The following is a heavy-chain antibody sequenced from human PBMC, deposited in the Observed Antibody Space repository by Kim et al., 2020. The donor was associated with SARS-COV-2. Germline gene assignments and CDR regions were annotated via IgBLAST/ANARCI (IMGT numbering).Heavy chain of an antibody. Sequence: GGSLRLSCAASGFTFSNAWMRWVRQAPGKGLEWVGRIKSKTDGGTSDYAAPVKCRFTISRDDSKNTLYLQMNSLKTQDTAVYYWTTDLVYPSIGPFFYYYYRDVWGKGTPVTVSS. CDR1: GFTFSNAW. J-gene: IGHJ6*03. CDR2: IKSKTDGGTS. CDR3: TTDLVYPSIGPFFYYYYRDV. V-gene: IGHV3-15*01. D-gene: IGHD2-8*01.